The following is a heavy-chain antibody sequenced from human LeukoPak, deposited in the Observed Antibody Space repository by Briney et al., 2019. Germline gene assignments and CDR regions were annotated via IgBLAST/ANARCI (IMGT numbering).Heavy chain of an antibody. D-gene: IGHD3-9*01. CDR3: AKWGDFDVLTGYYVPDF. V-gene: IGHV3-23*01. CDR2: ITGSGGNT. J-gene: IGHJ4*02. CDR1: GFPFSNYA. Sequence: PGGSLRLSCAASGFPFSNYAMSWVRQSPGKGLEWVSPITGSGGNTYYADSVKGRFTISRDNSKNTMYQQMNSLRNEDTAAYYCAKWGDFDVLTGYYVPDFWGQGTLVTVSS.